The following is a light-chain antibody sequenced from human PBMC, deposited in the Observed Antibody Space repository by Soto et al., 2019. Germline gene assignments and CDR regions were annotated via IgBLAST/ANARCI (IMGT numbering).Light chain of an antibody. Sequence: QSVLTQPPSVSAAPGQKVIISCSGTSFNIGNNYVSWYQQLPGTAPRLLIYDNNKRPSGIPDRFSGSKSGTSATLAITGLQTADEADYYCGAWESSLNPYVFGTGTKVTVL. CDR1: SFNIGNNY. CDR2: DNN. V-gene: IGLV1-51*01. J-gene: IGLJ1*01. CDR3: GAWESSLNPYV.